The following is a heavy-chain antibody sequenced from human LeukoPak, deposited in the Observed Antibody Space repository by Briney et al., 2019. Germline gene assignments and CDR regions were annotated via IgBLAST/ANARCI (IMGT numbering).Heavy chain of an antibody. CDR3: AKDRRGYSYGYSFFDY. V-gene: IGHV3-30*02. D-gene: IGHD5-18*01. Sequence: SGGSLRLSCAASGFTFSSYGMHWVRQAPGKGLEWVAFIRYDGSNKYYADSVKGRFIISRDNSKNTLYLQMDSLRAEDTAVYYCAKDRRGYSYGYSFFDYWGQGTLVTVSS. CDR2: IRYDGSNK. J-gene: IGHJ4*02. CDR1: GFTFSSYG.